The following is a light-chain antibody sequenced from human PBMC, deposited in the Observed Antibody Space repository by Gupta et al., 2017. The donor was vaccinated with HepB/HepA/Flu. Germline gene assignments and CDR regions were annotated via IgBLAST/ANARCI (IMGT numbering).Light chain of an antibody. CDR3: NSRDISGDHLV. CDR2: GEN. CDR1: SLTKYY. J-gene: IGLJ1*01. Sequence: SSELTQDPAVSVVLGQSIRITCQGDSLTKYYASWYQQKPGQAPALVMFGENSRPSGIPDRFSGSRSGNTASLTITGAQAEDEADYFCNSRDISGDHLVFGSGTRLNVL. V-gene: IGLV3-19*01.